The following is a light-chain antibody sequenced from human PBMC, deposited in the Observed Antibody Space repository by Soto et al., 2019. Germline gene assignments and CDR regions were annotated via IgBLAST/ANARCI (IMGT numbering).Light chain of an antibody. CDR3: SSYTSSSTLHV. CDR1: SSDVGGYNY. J-gene: IGLJ1*01. Sequence: QSALIQPASGSGSPGQAITISCTGTSSDVGGYNYVSWYQQHPGKAPKLMIYEVSDRPSGVSNRFSGSKSGNTASLTISGLQAEDEDDYYCSSYTSSSTLHVFGTGTKVTVL. CDR2: EVS. V-gene: IGLV2-14*01.